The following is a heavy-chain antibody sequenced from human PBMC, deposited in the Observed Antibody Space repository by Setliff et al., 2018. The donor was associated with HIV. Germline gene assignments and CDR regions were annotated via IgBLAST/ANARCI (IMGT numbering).Heavy chain of an antibody. V-gene: IGHV4-61*02. D-gene: IGHD6-13*01. CDR2: MYTSGST. Sequence: KTSETLSLTCTVSGGSISSDNYYWSWIRQPAGKGLEWIGRMYTSGSTNYNPSLKSRVTISVDTSKRQFSLKLSSVNAADTAVYYCAREERKAPACSGYYYSCMDVLGQGTMVTVSS. CDR1: GGSISSDNYY. J-gene: IGHJ6*02. CDR3: AREERKAPACSGYYYSCMDV.